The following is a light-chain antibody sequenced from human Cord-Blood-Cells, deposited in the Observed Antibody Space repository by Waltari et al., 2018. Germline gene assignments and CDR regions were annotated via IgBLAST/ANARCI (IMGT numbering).Light chain of an antibody. Sequence: QSAPTQPASVSGSPGQSITISCPGTSSDVGGYNYVSWYQHHPGKPPKLMIYDVSNRPSGVSNRFSGSKSGNTASLTISGLQAEDEADYYCSSYTSSSTWVFGGGTKLTVL. V-gene: IGLV2-14*03. CDR2: DVS. CDR1: SSDVGGYNY. CDR3: SSYTSSSTWV. J-gene: IGLJ3*02.